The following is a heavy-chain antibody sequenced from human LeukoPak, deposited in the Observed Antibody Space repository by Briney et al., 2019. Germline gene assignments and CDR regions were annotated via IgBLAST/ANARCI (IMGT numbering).Heavy chain of an antibody. CDR3: ARDQGYCSGGSCFPKGSFDY. CDR1: GFTFSSYG. Sequence: GGSLRLSCAASGFTFSSYGMHWVRQAPGKGLEWVAVIWYDGSNKYYADSVKGRFTISRDNSKNTLYLQMNSLRAEDTAVYYCARDQGYCSGGSCFPKGSFDYWGQGTLVTVSS. V-gene: IGHV3-33*01. CDR2: IWYDGSNK. D-gene: IGHD2-15*01. J-gene: IGHJ4*02.